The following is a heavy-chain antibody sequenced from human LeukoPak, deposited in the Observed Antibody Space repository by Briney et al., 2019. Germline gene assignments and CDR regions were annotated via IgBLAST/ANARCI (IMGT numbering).Heavy chain of an antibody. CDR3: ARDLPYYYDSSGYYSSDAFDI. Sequence: SETLSLTCTVSGGSISSYYWSWIRQPAGKGLEWIGRIYTSGSTNYNPSLKSRVTMSVDTSKNQFSLKLRSVTAEDTAVYYCARDLPYYYDSSGYYSSDAFDIWGQGTMVTVSS. J-gene: IGHJ3*02. CDR2: IYTSGST. CDR1: GGSISSYY. D-gene: IGHD3-22*01. V-gene: IGHV4-4*07.